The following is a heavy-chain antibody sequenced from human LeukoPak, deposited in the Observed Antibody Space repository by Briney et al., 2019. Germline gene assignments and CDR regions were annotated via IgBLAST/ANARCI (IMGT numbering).Heavy chain of an antibody. CDR1: GFTFNRYS. CDR2: IWDDGNNK. D-gene: IGHD2-8*01. Sequence: GGSLRLSCAASGFTFNRYSMNWVRQAPGKGLDWVALIWDDGNNKYYADSVKGRFTISRDNSKNTLYLQMNSLRAEDTAVYYCARDNGEWRLNWFDHWGQGTPVTVSS. V-gene: IGHV3-33*07. J-gene: IGHJ5*02. CDR3: ARDNGEWRLNWFDH.